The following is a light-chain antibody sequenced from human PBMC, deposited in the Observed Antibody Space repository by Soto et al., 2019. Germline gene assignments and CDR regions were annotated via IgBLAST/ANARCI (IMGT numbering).Light chain of an antibody. J-gene: IGKJ4*01. CDR2: GAS. CDR1: QSVSSN. Sequence: EIVMTQSPATLSVSPGERATLSCRASQSVSSNLAWYQQKPGQAPRLLIYGASTRATGIPARFSGSGSGTEFTLTISSLQSEDLAVYYCQQYNSLPPLTFGGGTKVEIK. V-gene: IGKV3-15*01. CDR3: QQYNSLPPLT.